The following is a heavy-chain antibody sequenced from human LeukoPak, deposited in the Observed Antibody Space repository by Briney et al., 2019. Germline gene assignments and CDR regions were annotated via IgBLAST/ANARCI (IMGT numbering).Heavy chain of an antibody. V-gene: IGHV1-2*04. CDR2: INPNSGGT. CDR3: AREGAAMAPTEPMDV. Sequence: ASVKVSCKASGYTFTGYYMHWVRQAPGQGLEWMGWINPNSGGTNYAQKFQGWVTMTTDTSTSTAYMELRSLRSDDTAVYYCAREGAAMAPTEPMDVWGQGTTVTVSS. D-gene: IGHD5-18*01. J-gene: IGHJ6*02. CDR1: GYTFTGYY.